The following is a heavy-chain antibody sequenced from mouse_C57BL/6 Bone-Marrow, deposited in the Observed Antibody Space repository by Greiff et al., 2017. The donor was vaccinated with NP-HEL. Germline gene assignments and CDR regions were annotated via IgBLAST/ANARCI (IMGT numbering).Heavy chain of an antibody. CDR2: IYPGDGDT. V-gene: IGHV1-82*01. D-gene: IGHD2-1*01. CDR1: GYAFSSSW. Sequence: QVQLQQSGPELVKPGASVKISCKASGYAFSSSWMNWVKQRPGKGLEWIGRIYPGDGDTNYNGKFKGKATLTADKSSSTAYMQLSSLTSEDSAVYVCARRGALYGNYGYFDVWGTGTTVTVSS. CDR3: ARRGALYGNYGYFDV. J-gene: IGHJ1*03.